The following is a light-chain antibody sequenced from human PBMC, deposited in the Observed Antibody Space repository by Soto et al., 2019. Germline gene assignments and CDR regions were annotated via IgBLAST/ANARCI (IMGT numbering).Light chain of an antibody. Sequence: QSVLTQPASVSGSPGQSIAISCTGTSSDVGNYNLASWYQQPPGEAPKLIIYEVTKRPSDVSNRFSGSKSGNTASLTISGLQAEDEADYYCCSFASSATVIFGGGTKLTVL. CDR1: SSDVGNYNL. V-gene: IGLV2-23*02. J-gene: IGLJ2*01. CDR2: EVT. CDR3: CSFASSATVI.